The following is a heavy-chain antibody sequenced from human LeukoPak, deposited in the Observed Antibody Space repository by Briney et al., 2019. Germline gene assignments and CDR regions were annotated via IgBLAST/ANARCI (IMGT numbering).Heavy chain of an antibody. CDR1: GFSFSSYW. CDR3: ARGLWATSGYYFDY. Sequence: PGGSLRLSCAASGFSFSSYWMSWVRQAPGKGLEWVATIRQDGSGTYYVDSVKGRFTISRDNAKNSLYLQMNSLRAEDTAIYYCARGLWATSGYYFDYWGQGSLVTVSS. J-gene: IGHJ4*02. CDR2: IRQDGSGT. V-gene: IGHV3-7*01. D-gene: IGHD1-26*01.